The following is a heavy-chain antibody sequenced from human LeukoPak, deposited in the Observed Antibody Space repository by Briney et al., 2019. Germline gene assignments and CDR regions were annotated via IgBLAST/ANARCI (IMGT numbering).Heavy chain of an antibody. CDR2: IYYSGST. CDR3: ARGAHGSGIRNYYYYMDV. Sequence: SSETLSLTCTVSGGSISSSSYYWGWIRQPPGKGLEWIGSIYYSGSTYYNPSLKSRVTISVDTSKNQFSLKLSSVTAADTAVYYCARGAHGSGIRNYYYYMDVWGKGTTVTVSS. CDR1: GGSISSSSYY. J-gene: IGHJ6*03. D-gene: IGHD3-10*01. V-gene: IGHV4-39*07.